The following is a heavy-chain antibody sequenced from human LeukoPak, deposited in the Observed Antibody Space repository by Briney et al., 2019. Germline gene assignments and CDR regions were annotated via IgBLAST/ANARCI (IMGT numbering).Heavy chain of an antibody. Sequence: ASVKVSCKASGYTFTGYYMHWARQAPGQGLEWMGWINPNSGGTNYAQKFQGRVTMTRDTSISTAYMELSRLRSDDTAVYYCARVVVVAATPIWFDPWGQGTLVTVSS. CDR3: ARVVVVAATPIWFDP. V-gene: IGHV1-2*02. CDR2: INPNSGGT. J-gene: IGHJ5*02. CDR1: GYTFTGYY. D-gene: IGHD2-15*01.